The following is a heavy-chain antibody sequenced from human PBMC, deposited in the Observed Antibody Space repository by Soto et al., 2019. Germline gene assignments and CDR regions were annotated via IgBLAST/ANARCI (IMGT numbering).Heavy chain of an antibody. D-gene: IGHD3-9*01. V-gene: IGHV1-18*01. Sequence: ASVKVSCKASGYTFNNYGFSWVRQSPGHGLEWMGWINPYNGDTNYAQKFQDRVTMTADISTSTVYIELRSLISDDTAVYYCARDRLGFPDWLDAWGQGTLVTV. CDR3: ARDRLGFPDWLDA. J-gene: IGHJ5*02. CDR1: GYTFNNYG. CDR2: INPYNGDT.